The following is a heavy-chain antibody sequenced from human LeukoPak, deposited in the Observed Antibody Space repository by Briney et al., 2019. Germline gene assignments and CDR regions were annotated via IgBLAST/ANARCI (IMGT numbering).Heavy chain of an antibody. J-gene: IGHJ4*02. V-gene: IGHV4-4*02. CDR3: ARDPYSYYGSGSYYYFDY. Sequence: PSETLSLTCAVSGGSISSSNWWGGGRPPPGEGGGGGGEIYHSGSTNYNPSLKSRVTISVDTSKNQFSLKLSSVTAADTAVYYCARDPYSYYGSGSYYYFDYWGQGTLVTVSS. CDR1: GGSISSSNW. CDR2: IYHSGST. D-gene: IGHD3-10*01.